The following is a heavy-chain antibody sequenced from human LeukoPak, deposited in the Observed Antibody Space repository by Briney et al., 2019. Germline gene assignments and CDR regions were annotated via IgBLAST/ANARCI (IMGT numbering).Heavy chain of an antibody. CDR2: IKQDGSEK. J-gene: IGHJ4*02. V-gene: IGHV3-7*05. CDR3: ARGTVHLEGRNDY. Sequence: GGSLRLSCAASDSTFSSYWMNWVRQVPGKGLECVANIKQDGSEKYYVDSVKGRFTISRDNAKNSLYLQMNSLRAEDTAVYYCARGTVHLEGRNDYWGQGTLVTVSS. CDR1: DSTFSSYW. D-gene: IGHD2-15*01.